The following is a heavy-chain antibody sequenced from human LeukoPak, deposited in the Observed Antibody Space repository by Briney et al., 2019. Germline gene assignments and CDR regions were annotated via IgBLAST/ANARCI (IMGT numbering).Heavy chain of an antibody. V-gene: IGHV3-43*01. Sequence: GRSLRLSCAASGFTFDDYTMHWVRQAPGKGLEWVSLISWDGGSTYYADSVKGRFTISRDNSKNSLYLQMNSLRTEDTALYYCAKDGYQWATIRSYWYFDLWGRGTLFTVSS. CDR1: GFTFDDYT. CDR2: ISWDGGST. CDR3: AKDGYQWATIRSYWYFDL. J-gene: IGHJ2*01. D-gene: IGHD5-24*01.